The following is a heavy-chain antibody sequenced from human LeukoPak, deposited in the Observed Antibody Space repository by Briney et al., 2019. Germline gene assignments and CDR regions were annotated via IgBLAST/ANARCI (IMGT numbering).Heavy chain of an antibody. CDR2: INPNSGGT. CDR3: AKDEESAPLAPTTYAFDI. V-gene: IGHV1-2*02. J-gene: IGHJ3*02. D-gene: IGHD1-1*01. Sequence: ASVKVSCKASGYTFTGYYMHWVRQAPGQGLEWMGWINPNSGGTNYAQKFQGRVTMTRDTSISTAYMELSRLRSDDTAVYYCAKDEESAPLAPTTYAFDIWGQGTMVTVSS. CDR1: GYTFTGYY.